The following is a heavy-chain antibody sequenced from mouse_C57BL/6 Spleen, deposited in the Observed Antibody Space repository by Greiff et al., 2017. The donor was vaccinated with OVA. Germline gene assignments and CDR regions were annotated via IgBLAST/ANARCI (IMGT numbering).Heavy chain of an antibody. V-gene: IGHV2-9-1*01. J-gene: IGHJ2*01. CDR3: ARNCDYGVPYYFDY. D-gene: IGHD2-4*01. CDR2: IWTGGGT. Sequence: VHLVESGPGLVAPSQSLSITCTVSGFSLTSYAISWVRQPPGKGLEWLGVIWTGGGTNYNSALKSRLSIRKDNSNSQFFIKMNSLQTDDTSRYYCARNCDYGVPYYFDYWGQGTTLTVSA. CDR1: GFSLTSYA.